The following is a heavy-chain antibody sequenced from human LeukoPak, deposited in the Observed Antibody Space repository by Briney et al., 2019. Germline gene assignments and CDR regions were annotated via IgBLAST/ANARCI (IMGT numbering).Heavy chain of an antibody. J-gene: IGHJ6*02. V-gene: IGHV4-59*01. CDR2: IYYSGST. CDR3: ARMMYQYYYYYGMDV. D-gene: IGHD2-8*01. CDR1: GGSISSYY. Sequence: SETLSLTCTVSGGSISSYYWSWIRQPPGKGLEWIGYIYYSGSTNYNPSLKSRVTISVDTSKNQFSLKLSSVTAADTAVYYCARMMYQYYYYYGMDVWGQGTTVTVSS.